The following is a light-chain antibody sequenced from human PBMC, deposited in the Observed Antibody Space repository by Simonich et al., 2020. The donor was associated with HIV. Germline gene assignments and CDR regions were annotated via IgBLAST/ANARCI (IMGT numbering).Light chain of an antibody. CDR1: QSVLYRSTNKNY. Sequence: DIVMTQSPDSLAVSLGERATINCKSSQSVLYRSTNKNYLAWYQQQPGPPPKLLFYWASTRESGVPDLFSGSGSGTDFTLTISSLQAEDVAIYYCQQYYSTPWTFGQGTKVEIK. CDR2: WAS. CDR3: QQYYSTPWT. J-gene: IGKJ1*01. V-gene: IGKV4-1*01.